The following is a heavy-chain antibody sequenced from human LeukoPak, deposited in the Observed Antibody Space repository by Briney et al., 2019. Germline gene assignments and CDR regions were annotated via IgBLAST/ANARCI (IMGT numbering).Heavy chain of an antibody. CDR3: ARGPYYDFWSGYYTPIRYYYYMDV. CDR1: GGSISSSSYY. Sequence: SETLSLTCTVSGGSISSSSYYWGWIRQPPGKGLEWIGSNYYSGSTYYNPSLKSRVNISVDTSKNQFSLKLSSVTAADTAVYYCARGPYYDFWSGYYTPIRYYYYMDVWGKGTTVTVSS. CDR2: NYYSGST. V-gene: IGHV4-39*01. D-gene: IGHD3-3*01. J-gene: IGHJ6*03.